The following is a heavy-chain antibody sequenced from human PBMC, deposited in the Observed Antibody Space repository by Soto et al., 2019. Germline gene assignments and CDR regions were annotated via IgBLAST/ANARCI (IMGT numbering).Heavy chain of an antibody. D-gene: IGHD3-10*01. J-gene: IGHJ6*02. V-gene: IGHV4-59*01. Sequence: PSETLSLTCTVSGGSISSYYWSWIRQPPGKGLEWIGYIYYSGSTNYNPSLKSRVTISVDTSKNQFSLKLSSVTAADTAVYYCAVSGGTYGSGSPYYYYYGMDAWGQGTTVTVSS. CDR1: GGSISSYY. CDR3: AVSGGTYGSGSPYYYYYGMDA. CDR2: IYYSGST.